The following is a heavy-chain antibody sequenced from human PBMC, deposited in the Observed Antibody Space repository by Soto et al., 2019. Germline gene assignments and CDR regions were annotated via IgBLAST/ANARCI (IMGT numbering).Heavy chain of an antibody. D-gene: IGHD3-22*01. CDR2: INTANGNT. V-gene: IGHV1-3*04. CDR1: GYTFTRYP. J-gene: IGHJ4*02. CDR3: ASNDDDGSGCLDC. Sequence: ASVKVSCKTSGYTFTRYPMHWVRQAPGQRLECMGWINTANGNTKYSQRFQGRVTISRDTSASTAYLELSSLRSEDTAVYYCASNDDDGSGCLDCWGQGTLVTVCS.